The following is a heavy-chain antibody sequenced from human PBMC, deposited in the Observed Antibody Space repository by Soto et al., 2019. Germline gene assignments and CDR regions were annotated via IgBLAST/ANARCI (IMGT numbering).Heavy chain of an antibody. D-gene: IGHD6-19*01. CDR2: MNPNSGNT. CDR1: GYTFTSYD. Sequence: QVQLVQSGAEVKKPGASVKVSCKASGYTFTSYDINWVRQATGQGLEWMGWMNPNSGNTGYAQKFQGRVIMTRNTSISTAYMELSSLRSEDTAVYYCARGRRIAVAGSYYYYMVVWGKGTTVTVSS. CDR3: ARGRRIAVAGSYYYYMVV. V-gene: IGHV1-8*01. J-gene: IGHJ6*03.